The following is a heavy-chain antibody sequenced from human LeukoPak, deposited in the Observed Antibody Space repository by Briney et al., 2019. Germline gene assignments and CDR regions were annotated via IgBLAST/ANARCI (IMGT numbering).Heavy chain of an antibody. D-gene: IGHD2-15*01. CDR1: GGSISTSNYY. V-gene: IGHV4-39*07. J-gene: IGHJ6*03. CDR3: ARSTVVVVAATPFSHDYYYMDV. Sequence: SETLSLTCTVSGGSISTSNYYWGWIRQPPGKGLEWIGNIFYSGSTYYSPSLKSRVTISLDTSRNQFSLKLTSVTAADTAVYYCARSTVVVVAATPFSHDYYYMDVWGKGTTVTISS. CDR2: IFYSGST.